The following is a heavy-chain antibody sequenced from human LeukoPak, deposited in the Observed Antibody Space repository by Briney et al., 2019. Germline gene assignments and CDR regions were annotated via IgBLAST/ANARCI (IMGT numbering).Heavy chain of an antibody. CDR2: ISYDGSNK. CDR1: GFTFSTYG. J-gene: IGHJ1*01. D-gene: IGHD1-1*01. V-gene: IGHV3-30*18. Sequence: PGRSLRLSCAASGFTFSTYGIHWVRQAPGKGLEWVAVISYDGSNKYYADSVKGRFSISRDNSKNTLDLQMNSLRVEDTAVYYCAKGGLEEEPDYLQHWGQGTLVTVSS. CDR3: AKGGLEEEPDYLQH.